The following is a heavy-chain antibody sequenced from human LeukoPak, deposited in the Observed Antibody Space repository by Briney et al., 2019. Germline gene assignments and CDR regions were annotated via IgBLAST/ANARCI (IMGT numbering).Heavy chain of an antibody. CDR2: ISAYNGNT. J-gene: IGHJ5*02. D-gene: IGHD6-13*01. CDR1: GYTFNSYG. Sequence: ASVKVSCKASGYTFNSYGITWVRQAPGQGLGWMGWISAYNGNTIYAQKLQGRVTMTTDTSTSTAYMELRSLRSDDTAVYYCARDRTTAALNWFDPWGQGTLVTVSS. CDR3: ARDRTTAALNWFDP. V-gene: IGHV1-18*01.